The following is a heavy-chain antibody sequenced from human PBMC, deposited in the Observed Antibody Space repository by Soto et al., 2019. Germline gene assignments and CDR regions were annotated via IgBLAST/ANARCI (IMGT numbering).Heavy chain of an antibody. J-gene: IGHJ4*02. CDR1: GYSFTIYW. D-gene: IGHD5-12*01. CDR3: ARNVGTDGYNFDY. CDR2: IYPGDSDT. Sequence: GESLKISCKCSGYSFTIYWIGWVRQMPGKGLEWMGIIYPGDSDTRYSPSFQGQVTISADKSISTAYLQWSSLKASDTAMYYCARNVGTDGYNFDYWGQGTLVTVSS. V-gene: IGHV5-51*01.